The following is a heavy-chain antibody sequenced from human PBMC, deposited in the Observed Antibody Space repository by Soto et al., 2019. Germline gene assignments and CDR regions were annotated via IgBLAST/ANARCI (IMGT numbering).Heavy chain of an antibody. CDR1: GYTFTSYG. J-gene: IGHJ4*02. D-gene: IGHD4-17*01. Sequence: QVQLLQSGPEVKKPGASVKVSCKASGYTFTSYGISWVRQAPGQGLEWMGWVSAYTLNTHYAQKLQGRVTMTTDASTSTAYLELRSLRSDDTAVYYCARNDYDDRIFDYWGQGPLVTVSS. V-gene: IGHV1-18*01. CDR2: VSAYTLNT. CDR3: ARNDYDDRIFDY.